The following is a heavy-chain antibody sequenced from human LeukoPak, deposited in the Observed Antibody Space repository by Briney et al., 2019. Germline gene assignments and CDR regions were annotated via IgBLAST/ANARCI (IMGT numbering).Heavy chain of an antibody. V-gene: IGHV3-23*01. CDR2: LNGGRT. Sequence: GGSLRLSCVASGFTFSNYAMSWVRQAPGKGLEWIAALNGGRTFFQDSVRGRFTISRDNSKNTLYLQLNSLRGDDTAVYYCVKEVTGYGYFDYWGRGTLVTVSS. D-gene: IGHD2-2*03. J-gene: IGHJ4*02. CDR3: VKEVTGYGYFDY. CDR1: GFTFSNYA.